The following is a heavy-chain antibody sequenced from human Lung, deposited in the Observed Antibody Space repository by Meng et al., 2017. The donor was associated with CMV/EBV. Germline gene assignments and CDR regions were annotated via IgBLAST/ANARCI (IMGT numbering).Heavy chain of an antibody. J-gene: IGHJ4*02. D-gene: IGHD1-1*01. CDR2: INPGDSDT. V-gene: IGHV5-51*01. Sequence: GEXXKISCKYFGNSFTNCWVGWVRQLPGKGLEWMGIINPGDSDTQYSPSFHGKVIISADKSINTAYLKWGSLKASDTAVYYCTVRWRAGNIYYFDDWGQGXLVTVSS. CDR3: TVRWRAGNIYYFDD. CDR1: GNSFTNCW.